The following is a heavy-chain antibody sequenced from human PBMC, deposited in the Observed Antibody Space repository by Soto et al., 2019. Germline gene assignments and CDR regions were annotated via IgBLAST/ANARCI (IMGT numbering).Heavy chain of an antibody. J-gene: IGHJ4*02. CDR1: GFTFSSYS. V-gene: IGHV3-23*01. CDR2: VGGGGENT. Sequence: EVQLFESGGGLVQPGGSLRLSCAASGFTFSSYSMNWVRQAPGKGLEWVATVGGGGENTFYADSVKGRFTISRDDSQNTLCLQMNSLRAEDTAVYFCAKRDSGSGRSPPLINYWGQGTLVTVSS. CDR3: AKRDSGSGRSPPLINY. D-gene: IGHD3-10*01.